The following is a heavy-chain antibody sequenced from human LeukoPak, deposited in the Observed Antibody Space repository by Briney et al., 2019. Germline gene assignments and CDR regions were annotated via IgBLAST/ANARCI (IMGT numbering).Heavy chain of an antibody. CDR1: GFTFRSFS. J-gene: IGHJ5*02. D-gene: IGHD6-13*01. Sequence: GGSLRLSCAASGFTFRSFSMNWVPRAPGRGLEWVSSISSSSSYIYYADSAKGRFTISRDNAKNSLCLQMNSLRAEDTAVYYCVFLGQLVGDWFDPWGQGTLVTVSS. V-gene: IGHV3-21*01. CDR3: VFLGQLVGDWFDP. CDR2: ISSSSSYI.